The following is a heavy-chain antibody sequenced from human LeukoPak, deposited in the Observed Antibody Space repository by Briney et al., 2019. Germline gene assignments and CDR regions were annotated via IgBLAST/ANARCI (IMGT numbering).Heavy chain of an antibody. J-gene: IGHJ4*02. D-gene: IGHD2-8*01. CDR1: GLTFSGHW. CDR3: AKDKWWGASDH. V-gene: IGHV3-74*01. CDR2: INGDGTAT. Sequence: GGSLRLSFAASGLTFSGHWIHSVRQTTAKGVGRVADINGDGTATNYAGSVKGRFTISRDNAKNALYLQMNTLRAEDTAVYYCAKDKWWGASDHWGQGSLVTVSS.